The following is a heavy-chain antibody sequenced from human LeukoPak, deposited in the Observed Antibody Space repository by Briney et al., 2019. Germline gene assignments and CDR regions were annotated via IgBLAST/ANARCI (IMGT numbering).Heavy chain of an antibody. V-gene: IGHV3-48*03. Sequence: GGSLRLSCAASGFSFSGFEMHWVRQAPGKGLEWVSYISSVGSTMYYADSVRGRFTISRDNAKNSLFLQMNSLIAEDTAVYYCARADVYGDSTIYYWGQGTLVSVSS. J-gene: IGHJ4*02. CDR3: ARADVYGDSTIYY. D-gene: IGHD4-17*01. CDR2: ISSVGSTM. CDR1: GFSFSGFE.